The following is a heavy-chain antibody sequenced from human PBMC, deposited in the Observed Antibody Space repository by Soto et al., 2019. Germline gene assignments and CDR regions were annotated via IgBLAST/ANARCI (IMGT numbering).Heavy chain of an antibody. V-gene: IGHV3-30*18. D-gene: IGHD3-16*02. J-gene: IGHJ4*02. Sequence: QVQLVESGGGVVQPGRSLRLSCAASRFTFSSYAMYWVRQAPGQVLEWVSVISYDGSNKYNVDSVKGRFTISRYNSKNTLELQMNSLRAEETAVYYCSKGESSLLVDYWGQGTLVTVS. CDR3: SKGESSLLVDY. CDR1: RFTFSSYA. CDR2: ISYDGSNK.